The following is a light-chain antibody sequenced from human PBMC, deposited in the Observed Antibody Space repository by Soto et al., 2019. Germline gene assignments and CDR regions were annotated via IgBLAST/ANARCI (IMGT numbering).Light chain of an antibody. Sequence: QSALTQPASVSGSPGQSITVSCAGTSSDVGSYNLVSWYQQHPGEAPKLIIYEGSNRPSGVSNRFSGSTSGNTASLTISGLQAEDEADYYCCSYAASVIFGGGTKVTVL. CDR1: SSDVGSYNL. CDR3: CSYAASVI. V-gene: IGLV2-23*01. CDR2: EGS. J-gene: IGLJ2*01.